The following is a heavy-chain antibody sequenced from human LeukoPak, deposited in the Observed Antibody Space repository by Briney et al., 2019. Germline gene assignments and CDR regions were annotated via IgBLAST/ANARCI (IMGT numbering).Heavy chain of an antibody. D-gene: IGHD4-23*01. CDR2: IIPIFGTA. Sequence: SVKVSCKACGGTFSSYAISWVRQAPGQGLEWMGGIIPIFGTANYAQKFQGRVTITTDESTSTAYMELSSLRSEDTAVYYCARDRGPYGGNEDYYYYMDVWGKGTTVTVSS. J-gene: IGHJ6*03. CDR1: GGTFSSYA. V-gene: IGHV1-69*05. CDR3: ARDRGPYGGNEDYYYYMDV.